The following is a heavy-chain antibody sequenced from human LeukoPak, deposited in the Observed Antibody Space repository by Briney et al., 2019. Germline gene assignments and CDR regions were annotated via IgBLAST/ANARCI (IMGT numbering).Heavy chain of an antibody. D-gene: IGHD3-10*01. Sequence: SETLSLTCTDSGGSVSSGSYYWSWIRQPPGKGLEWIGYIYYSGSTNYNPSLKSRVTISVDTSKNQFSLKLSSVTAADTAVYYCARELDMWFGTHYYYGMDVWGKGTTVTVSS. V-gene: IGHV4-61*01. CDR2: IYYSGST. CDR1: GGSVSSGSYY. J-gene: IGHJ6*04. CDR3: ARELDMWFGTHYYYGMDV.